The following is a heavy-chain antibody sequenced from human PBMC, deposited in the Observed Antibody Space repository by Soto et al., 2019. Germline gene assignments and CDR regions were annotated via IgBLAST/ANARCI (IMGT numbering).Heavy chain of an antibody. D-gene: IGHD3-10*01. CDR2: INHSGST. V-gene: IGHV4-34*01. J-gene: IGHJ5*02. Sequence: QVQLQQWGAGLLKPSETLSLTCAVYGGSFSGYYWSWIRQPPGKGLEWIGEINHSGSTNYNPSLKSRVTIPVHASTNPSSRKLRSVTAADTAVYYCARGVPYYYGSGKPGWFDPWGQGTLVTVSS. CDR1: GGSFSGYY. CDR3: ARGVPYYYGSGKPGWFDP.